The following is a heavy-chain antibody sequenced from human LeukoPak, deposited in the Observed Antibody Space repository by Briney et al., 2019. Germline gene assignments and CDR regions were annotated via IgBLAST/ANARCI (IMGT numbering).Heavy chain of an antibody. J-gene: IGHJ4*02. V-gene: IGHV4-38-2*02. D-gene: IGHD6-19*01. CDR3: ARDSFVIAVAGTGY. Sequence: PSETLSLTCTVSGYSISSGYYWGWIGQPPGKGLEWIGSIYHSGSTYYNPSLKSRVTISVDTSKNQFSLKLSSVTAADTAVYYCARDSFVIAVAGTGYWGQGTLVTVSS. CDR1: GYSISSGYY. CDR2: IYHSGST.